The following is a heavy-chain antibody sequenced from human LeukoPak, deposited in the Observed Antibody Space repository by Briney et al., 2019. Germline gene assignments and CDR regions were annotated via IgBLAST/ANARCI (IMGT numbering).Heavy chain of an antibody. CDR1: GYIFTGYY. Sequence: ASVKVSCKASGYIFTGYYMHWVRQAPGQGLEWMGWIDPNSGGADYAQKFQGRVTMTRDKSISTAYMALSRLRSDDTAMYYCARGPPEYCSGGTCYSGRNWIDPWGQGTLVTVSS. V-gene: IGHV1-2*02. CDR2: IDPNSGGA. CDR3: ARGPPEYCSGGTCYSGRNWIDP. D-gene: IGHD2-15*01. J-gene: IGHJ5*02.